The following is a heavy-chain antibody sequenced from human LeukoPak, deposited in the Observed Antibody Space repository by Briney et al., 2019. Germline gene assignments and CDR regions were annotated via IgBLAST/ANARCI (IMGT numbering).Heavy chain of an antibody. CDR2: IRYDGSNK. CDR1: GFTFSSYG. D-gene: IGHD6-19*01. CDR3: AKAWYSSGWYWFDP. J-gene: IGHJ5*02. V-gene: IGHV3-30*02. Sequence: GGSLRLSCAASGFTFSSYGMHWVRQAPGKGLEWVAFIRYDGSNKYYADSVKGRFTISRDNSKNTLYLQMNSLRAEDTAVYHCAKAWYSSGWYWFDPWGQGTLVTVSS.